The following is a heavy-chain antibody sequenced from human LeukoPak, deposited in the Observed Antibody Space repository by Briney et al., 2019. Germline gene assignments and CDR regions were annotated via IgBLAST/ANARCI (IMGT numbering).Heavy chain of an antibody. Sequence: GGSLRLSCAASGFTFSSYWMHWVRHAPGKGLIWVSRTNSDGSSTSYADSVKGRFTISRDNAKNTLYLQMNSLRAEDTAVYYCARSLGAYCGGDCYSAGYWGQGTLVTVSS. D-gene: IGHD2-21*01. J-gene: IGHJ4*02. CDR1: GFTFSSYW. CDR3: ARSLGAYCGGDCYSAGY. V-gene: IGHV3-74*01. CDR2: TNSDGSST.